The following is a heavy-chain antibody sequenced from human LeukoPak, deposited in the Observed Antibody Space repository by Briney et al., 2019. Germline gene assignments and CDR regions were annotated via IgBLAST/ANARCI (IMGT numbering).Heavy chain of an antibody. J-gene: IGHJ4*02. D-gene: IGHD3-22*01. CDR1: GYTFTSYG. CDR2: ISAYNGNT. V-gene: IGHV1-18*01. Sequence: ASVKVSCKASGYTFTSYGISWVRQAPGQGLEWMGWISAYNGNTNYAQKLRGRVTMTTDTSTSTAYMELRSLRSDDTAVYYCARDGVFYDSSGYYQFDYWGQGTLVTVSS. CDR3: ARDGVFYDSSGYYQFDY.